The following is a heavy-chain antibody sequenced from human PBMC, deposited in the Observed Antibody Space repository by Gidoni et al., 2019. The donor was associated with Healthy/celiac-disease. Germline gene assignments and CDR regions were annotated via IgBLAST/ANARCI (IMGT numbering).Heavy chain of an antibody. D-gene: IGHD3-3*01. CDR2: FYYSGNT. CDR3: ARVYRALRFLEWLGNYYFDY. CDR1: GGSFSSYY. V-gene: IGHV4-59*01. Sequence: QVQLQESGPGLVQPSETLSLTCTVAGGSFSSYYWSWIRQPPGKGLEWIGYFYYSGNTNYNPSLKSRVTISLVTSKYQFSLTLSSVTAADSAVYYFARVYRALRFLEWLGNYYFDYWGHGTLVTVSS. J-gene: IGHJ4*01.